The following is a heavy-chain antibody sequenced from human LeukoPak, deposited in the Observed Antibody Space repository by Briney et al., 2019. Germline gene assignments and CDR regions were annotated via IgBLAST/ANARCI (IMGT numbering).Heavy chain of an antibody. V-gene: IGHV1-3*03. D-gene: IGHD6-19*01. CDR1: GYTFTSYA. CDR2: INAGNGNT. J-gene: IGHJ4*02. CDR3: ARVVKYRSGPLTDLLPYYFDS. Sequence: ASVKVSCKASGYTFTSYAMHWVRQAPGQRLEWMGWINAGNGNTKYSQEFQGRVTITRDTSASTAYMELSSLRSEDMAVYYCARVVKYRSGPLTDLLPYYFDSWGQGTLVTVFS.